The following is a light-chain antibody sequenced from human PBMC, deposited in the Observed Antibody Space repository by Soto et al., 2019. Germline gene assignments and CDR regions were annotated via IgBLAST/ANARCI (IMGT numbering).Light chain of an antibody. V-gene: IGKV3-15*01. J-gene: IGKJ1*01. CDR2: DAS. CDR1: QSVSNY. Sequence: ILLTQSPATLSVSPGERATLSCRASQSVSNYLAWYPQKPGQAPRLLIYDASTRATGIPARFSGSGSGTEFTLTISGLQSEDFAVYYCQQYNNWPPWTFGEGTKVDIK. CDR3: QQYNNWPPWT.